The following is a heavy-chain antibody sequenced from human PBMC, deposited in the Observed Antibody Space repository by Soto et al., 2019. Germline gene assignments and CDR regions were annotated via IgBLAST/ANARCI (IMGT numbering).Heavy chain of an antibody. CDR3: ARRTLLYGSGSYYTFFDY. J-gene: IGHJ4*02. Sequence: TSETLSLTCAVYGGSFSGYYWSWIRQPPGKGLEWIGEINHSGSTNYNPSLKSRVTISVDTSKNQFSLKLSSVTAADTAVYYCARRTLLYGSGSYYTFFDYWGQGTLVTVSS. V-gene: IGHV4-34*01. CDR1: GGSFSGYY. D-gene: IGHD3-10*01. CDR2: INHSGST.